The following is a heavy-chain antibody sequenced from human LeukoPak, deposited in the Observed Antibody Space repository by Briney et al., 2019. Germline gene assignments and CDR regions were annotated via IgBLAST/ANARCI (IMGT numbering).Heavy chain of an antibody. CDR2: IISTGSTT. J-gene: IGHJ4*02. V-gene: IGHV3-48*01. Sequence: GGSLRLSCAASGFTFSSYSMNWVRQAPGKGLEWISYIISTGSTTYYADSVKGRFAISRDDANNSLSLQMSSLRAEDTAVYYCATGFWGYCSRNSCPLDNWGQGTLVTVAS. CDR3: ATGFWGYCSRNSCPLDN. CDR1: GFTFSSYS. D-gene: IGHD2-2*01.